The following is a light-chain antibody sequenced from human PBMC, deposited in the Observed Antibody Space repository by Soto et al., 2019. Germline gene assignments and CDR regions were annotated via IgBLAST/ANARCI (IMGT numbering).Light chain of an antibody. Sequence: EIVMTQSPATLSVSPGERATLSCRASQSVSDNLAWYQQKPGQAPRLLIYGASTRATGIPARFSGSGSGTAFTLTISSLQSADFAVDYCQQSHTWPYTFGQGTKLDIK. CDR1: QSVSDN. CDR3: QQSHTWPYT. J-gene: IGKJ2*01. V-gene: IGKV3-15*01. CDR2: GAS.